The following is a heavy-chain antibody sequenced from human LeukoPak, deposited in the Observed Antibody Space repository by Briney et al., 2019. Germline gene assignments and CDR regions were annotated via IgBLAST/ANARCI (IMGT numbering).Heavy chain of an antibody. Sequence: GGSLRLSCAASGFTFSSYAMSWVRQAPGKGLEWVSAISGSGGSTYYADSVKGRFTISRDNSKNTLYLQMNSLRAEDTAVYYCATGYYDFWSGIFDYWGQGTLVTVSS. J-gene: IGHJ4*02. CDR2: ISGSGGST. CDR3: ATGYYDFWSGIFDY. CDR1: GFTFSSYA. D-gene: IGHD3-3*01. V-gene: IGHV3-23*01.